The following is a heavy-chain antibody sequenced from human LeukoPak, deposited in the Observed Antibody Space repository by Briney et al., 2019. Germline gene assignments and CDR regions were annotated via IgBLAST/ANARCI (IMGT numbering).Heavy chain of an antibody. CDR2: INPNSGGT. CDR1: GYTFTGYY. J-gene: IGHJ3*02. CDR3: ARAQDYYDSSVRHAFDI. Sequence: ASVKVSCKASGYTFTGYYMHWVRQAPGQGLEWMGRINPNSGGTNYAQKFQGRVTVTRDTSISTAYMELSRLRSDDTAVYYCARAQDYYDSSVRHAFDIWGQGTMVTVSS. V-gene: IGHV1-2*06. D-gene: IGHD3-22*01.